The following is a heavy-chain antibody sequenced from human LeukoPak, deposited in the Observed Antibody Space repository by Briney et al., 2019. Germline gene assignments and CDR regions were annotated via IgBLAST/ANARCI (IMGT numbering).Heavy chain of an antibody. CDR3: ARDSRYYYMDV. CDR2: IYYSGST. V-gene: IGHV4-59*12. J-gene: IGHJ6*03. Sequence: PSETLSLTCTVSGGSISSYYWSWIRQPPGKGLEWIGYIYYSGSTNYSPSLKSRVTMSVDTSKNQFSLKLSSVTAADTAVYYCARDSRYYYMDVWGKGTTVTISS. CDR1: GGSISSYY.